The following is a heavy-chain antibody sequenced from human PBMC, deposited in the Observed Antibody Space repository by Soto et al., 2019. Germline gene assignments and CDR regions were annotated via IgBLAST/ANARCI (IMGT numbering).Heavy chain of an antibody. CDR1: GFTFSSYA. V-gene: IGHV3-30-3*02. D-gene: IGHD7-27*01. CDR2: ISYDGSNK. J-gene: IGHJ4*02. Sequence: QVQLVESGGGVVPPGRSLRLSCAASGFTFSSYAMHWVRQAPGKGLEWVAVISYDGSNKYYADSVKGRFTISRDNSKNTLYLQMNSLRDEDTAVYYGAKLPGDPFFFHYWCQGTLVTVSS. CDR3: AKLPGDPFFFHY.